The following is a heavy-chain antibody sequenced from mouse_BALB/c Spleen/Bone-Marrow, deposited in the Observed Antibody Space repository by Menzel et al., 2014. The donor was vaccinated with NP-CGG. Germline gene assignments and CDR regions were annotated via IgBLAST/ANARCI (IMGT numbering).Heavy chain of an antibody. CDR2: IDPANGNT. CDR1: GFNIKDTY. D-gene: IGHD2-3*01. Sequence: DVKLVESGAELVKPGASVKLSCTASGFNIKDTYMHWVKQRPEQGLEWIGRIDPANGNTKCDPKFQGKATITADTSSNPAFLQLSSLTSEDTAVYYCARGLLQYYYAMDYWGQGTSVTVSS. CDR3: ARGLLQYYYAMDY. V-gene: IGHV14-3*02. J-gene: IGHJ4*01.